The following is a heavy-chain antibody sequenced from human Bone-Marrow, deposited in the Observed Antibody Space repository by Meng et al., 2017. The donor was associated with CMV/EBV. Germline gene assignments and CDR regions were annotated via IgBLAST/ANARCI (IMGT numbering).Heavy chain of an antibody. Sequence: GGSLRLSCAASGFTFSSYWMSWVRQAPGKGLEWVANIKQDGSEKYYVDSVKGRFTISRDNAKNSLYLQMNSLRAEDTAVYYCARDLRHQLLYGYYYGMDVWGPGNTVNIAS. CDR2: IKQDGSEK. CDR1: GFTFSSYW. V-gene: IGHV3-7*01. J-gene: IGHJ6*02. D-gene: IGHD2-2*02. CDR3: ARDLRHQLLYGYYYGMDV.